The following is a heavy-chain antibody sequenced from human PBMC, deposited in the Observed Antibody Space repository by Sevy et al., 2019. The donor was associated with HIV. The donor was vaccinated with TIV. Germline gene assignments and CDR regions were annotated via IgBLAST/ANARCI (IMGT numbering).Heavy chain of an antibody. CDR3: AAWDFYGELSCYFDL. CDR1: GFTFTSSA. Sequence: ASVKVSCKASGFTFTSSAVQWVRQARGQRLEWIGWIVVGSGNTNYAQKFQERVTITRDMSTNTAYMEMSSLRSEDTAVYYCAAWDFYGELSCYFDLWGRGTLVTVSS. V-gene: IGHV1-58*01. CDR2: IVVGSGNT. D-gene: IGHD4-17*01. J-gene: IGHJ2*01.